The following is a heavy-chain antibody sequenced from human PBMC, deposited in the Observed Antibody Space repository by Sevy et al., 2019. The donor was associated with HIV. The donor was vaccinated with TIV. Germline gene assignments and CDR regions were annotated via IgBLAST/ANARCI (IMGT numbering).Heavy chain of an antibody. J-gene: IGHJ5*02. CDR1: GYTFTSYG. Sequence: ASVKISCKASGYTFTSYGISWVRQAPGQGLEWMGWISAYNGNTNYAQKLQGRVTMTTDTSTSTAYMELRSLRSDDTAVYYCAREVHDCSGGSCYSPLTQPQNNWFDPWGQGTLVTVSS. V-gene: IGHV1-18*01. CDR3: AREVHDCSGGSCYSPLTQPQNNWFDP. CDR2: ISAYNGNT. D-gene: IGHD2-15*01.